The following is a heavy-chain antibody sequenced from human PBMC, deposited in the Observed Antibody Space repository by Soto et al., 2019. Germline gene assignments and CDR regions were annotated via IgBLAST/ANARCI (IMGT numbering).Heavy chain of an antibody. J-gene: IGHJ6*02. D-gene: IGHD3-10*01. Sequence: QVQLQESGPGLVKPSETLSLTCTVSGGSISSYYWSWIRQPPGKGLEWIGYIYYSGSTNYNPSLKSRVTISVDTSKNQFSLKLSSVTAADTAVYYCARGGSGLNYYYYGMDVWGQGTTASVSS. CDR3: ARGGSGLNYYYYGMDV. CDR2: IYYSGST. CDR1: GGSISSYY. V-gene: IGHV4-59*01.